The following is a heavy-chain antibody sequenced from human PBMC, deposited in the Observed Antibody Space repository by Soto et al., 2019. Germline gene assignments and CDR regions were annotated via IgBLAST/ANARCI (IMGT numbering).Heavy chain of an antibody. CDR3: AKTGPGGRCAAVCHPDY. Sequence: QVHLVESGGGVVQPGQSLRLSCAASGFTFSNYAMHWFRQAPGKGLEWVAIISYDSINKFYADSVKGRFTISRDNSNNXXYLQMNRVRPEDTAVYFCAKTGPGGRCAAVCHPDYWGQGTLVTVSS. J-gene: IGHJ4*02. V-gene: IGHV3-30*18. CDR1: GFTFSNYA. D-gene: IGHD2-15*01. CDR2: ISYDSINK.